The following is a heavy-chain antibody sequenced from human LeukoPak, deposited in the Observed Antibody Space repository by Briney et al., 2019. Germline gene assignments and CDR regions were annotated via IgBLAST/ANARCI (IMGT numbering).Heavy chain of an antibody. V-gene: IGHV3-11*04. Sequence: PGGSLRLSCAASGFTFSDYYMTWIRQAPGKGLEWVSSISSSSSSIYYADSVKGRFTISRDNAKNSLYLQMNSLRGEDTAVYYCARGDGWFGELLNFDYWGQGTLVTASS. J-gene: IGHJ4*02. CDR2: ISSSSSSI. CDR1: GFTFSDYY. D-gene: IGHD3-10*01. CDR3: ARGDGWFGELLNFDY.